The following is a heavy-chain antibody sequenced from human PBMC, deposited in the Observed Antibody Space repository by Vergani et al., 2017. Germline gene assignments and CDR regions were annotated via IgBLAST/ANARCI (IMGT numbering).Heavy chain of an antibody. CDR2: IDHTGRP. CDR3: ARVNTETNGHLYYYYYMDV. J-gene: IGHJ6*03. V-gene: IGHV4-34*01. Sequence: QVQLQQWGGGLLKPSETLSLTCVVNGGSFTSYHWTWIRQSPGEGLEWVGDIDHTGRPDYNPSLKSRLTMSVDKSRNQFSLTLNSVPATDTAIYFCARVNTETNGHLYYYYYMDVRGQGTAVTVS. CDR1: GGSFTSYH. D-gene: IGHD4-11*01.